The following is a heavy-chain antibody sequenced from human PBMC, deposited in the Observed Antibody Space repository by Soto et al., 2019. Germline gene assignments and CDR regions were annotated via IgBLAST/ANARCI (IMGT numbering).Heavy chain of an antibody. V-gene: IGHV1-46*01. CDR3: ARGMVRGVIRKMPARYYYYGMDV. CDR2: INPSGGST. Sequence: QVQLVQSGAEVKKPGASVKVSCKASGYTFTSYYMHWVRQAPGQGLEWMGIINPSGGSTSYAQKFQGRVTMTRDTSTSTVYMELSSLRSEDTAVYYCARGMVRGVIRKMPARYYYYGMDVWGQGTTVTVSS. CDR1: GYTFTSYY. J-gene: IGHJ6*02. D-gene: IGHD3-10*01.